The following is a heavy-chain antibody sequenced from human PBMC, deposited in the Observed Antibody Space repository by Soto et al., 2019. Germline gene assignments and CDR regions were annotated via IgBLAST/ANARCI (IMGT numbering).Heavy chain of an antibody. J-gene: IGHJ4*02. CDR1: GGTFSSYA. CDR2: IIPIFGTA. Sequence: QVQLVQSGAEVKKPGSSVKVSCKASGGTFSSYAISWVRQAHGQGLEWMGGIIPIFGTANYAQKFQGRVTITADESTSTAYMELSSLRSEDTAVYYCARGAHYYDSSGYYPYYFDYWGQGTLVTVSS. V-gene: IGHV1-69*01. CDR3: ARGAHYYDSSGYYPYYFDY. D-gene: IGHD3-22*01.